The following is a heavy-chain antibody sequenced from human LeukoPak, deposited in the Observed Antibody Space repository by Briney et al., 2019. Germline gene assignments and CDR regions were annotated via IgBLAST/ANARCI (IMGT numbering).Heavy chain of an antibody. CDR2: IYYSGST. D-gene: IGHD4-17*01. V-gene: IGHV4-39*07. J-gene: IGHJ5*02. CDR3: ARGLRHWFDP. CDR1: GGSISSSSYY. Sequence: SETLSLTCTVSGGSISSSSYYWGWIRQPPGKGLEWIGSIYYSGSTYYNPSLKSRVTISVDTSKNQFSLKLSSVTAADTAVYYCARGLRHWFDPWGQGTLVTVSS.